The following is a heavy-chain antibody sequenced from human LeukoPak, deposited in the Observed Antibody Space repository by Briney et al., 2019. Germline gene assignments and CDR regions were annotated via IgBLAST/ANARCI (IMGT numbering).Heavy chain of an antibody. J-gene: IGHJ4*02. V-gene: IGHV3-23*01. CDR2: ISDTGNT. D-gene: IGHD2-15*01. CDR3: AKAPVTTCRGAFCYPFDY. Sequence: GGSLRVSCAASGCTFSSYGMHWVRQAPGKGLEWVSAISDTGNTYHADSVKGRFTISRDSSKNTLFLQMNRLRPEDAAVYYCAKAPVTTCRGAFCYPFDYWGLGTLVTVSS. CDR1: GCTFSSYG.